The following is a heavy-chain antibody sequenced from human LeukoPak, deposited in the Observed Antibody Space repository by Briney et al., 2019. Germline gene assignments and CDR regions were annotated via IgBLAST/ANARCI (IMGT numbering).Heavy chain of an antibody. D-gene: IGHD4-17*01. Sequence: GGSLRLSCAASGFTFSSYWMSWVRQAPGKGLEWVAYIKQDGSEKYYVDSVKGRFTISRDNAKNSLYLQMNSLRAEDTAVYYCARVHGDYSGVPGYWGQGTLVTVSS. J-gene: IGHJ4*02. CDR1: GFTFSSYW. CDR2: IKQDGSEK. V-gene: IGHV3-7*01. CDR3: ARVHGDYSGVPGY.